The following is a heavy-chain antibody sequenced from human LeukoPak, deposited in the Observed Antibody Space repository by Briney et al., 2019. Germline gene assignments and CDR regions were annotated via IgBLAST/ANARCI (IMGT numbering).Heavy chain of an antibody. V-gene: IGHV4-4*07. Sequence: TSETLSLTCTVSGGSISGSYWSWVRQPAGKGLEWIGRIFLRGSTNYNPSLKSRVTMSVDTSKSQFSLKLSSVTAADTAVYYCARAVCNYLDLWGQGILVTVSS. CDR1: GGSISGSY. CDR2: IFLRGST. CDR3: ARAVCNYLDL. J-gene: IGHJ4*02.